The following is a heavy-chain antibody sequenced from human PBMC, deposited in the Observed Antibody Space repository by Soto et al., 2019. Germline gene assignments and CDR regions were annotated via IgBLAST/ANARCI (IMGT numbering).Heavy chain of an antibody. CDR1: GFTFSSYG. D-gene: IGHD2-21*02. J-gene: IGHJ6*02. Sequence: ALRLSCAASGFTFSSYGMHWVRQAPGKGLEWVAVISYDGSNKYYADSVKGQFTISRDNSKNTLYLQMNSLRAEDTAVYYCATYCQSPLPTPSHYYYYGMDVWGQGTTVTVSS. CDR2: ISYDGSNK. CDR3: ATYCQSPLPTPSHYYYYGMDV. V-gene: IGHV3-30*03.